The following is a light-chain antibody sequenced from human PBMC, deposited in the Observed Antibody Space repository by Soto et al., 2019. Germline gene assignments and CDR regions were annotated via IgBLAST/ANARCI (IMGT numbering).Light chain of an antibody. Sequence: DIQMTQSPSTLSGSLGDRGSITCRASQSISSWLAWYQQKPGKAPKLLIYNASSLESGVPSRFSGSGSGTEFALTISSLQPDDFATYYCQQYNSYSTFGEGTKMDIK. J-gene: IGKJ1*01. CDR2: NAS. V-gene: IGKV1-5*03. CDR3: QQYNSYST. CDR1: QSISSW.